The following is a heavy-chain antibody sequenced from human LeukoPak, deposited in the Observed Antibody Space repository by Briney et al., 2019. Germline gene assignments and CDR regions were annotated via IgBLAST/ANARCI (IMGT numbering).Heavy chain of an antibody. V-gene: IGHV1-3*01. Sequence: GASVKVSCKVSGYTFTTYPMHWLRQAPGQGLEWMGWINAGNGNTKYSQRFQDRVIITRDTSANIVYMELSSLRSEDTAVYYCAREGVHYNSGSFYFDYWGQGTLVTVSS. CDR1: GYTFTTYP. D-gene: IGHD3-10*01. CDR2: INAGNGNT. J-gene: IGHJ4*02. CDR3: AREGVHYNSGSFYFDY.